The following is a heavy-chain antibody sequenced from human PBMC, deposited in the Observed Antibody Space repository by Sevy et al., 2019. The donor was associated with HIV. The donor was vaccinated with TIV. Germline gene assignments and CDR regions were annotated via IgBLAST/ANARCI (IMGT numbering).Heavy chain of an antibody. D-gene: IGHD2-8*01. CDR3: ARAGCTRPLDY. CDR1: GFAFYGYS. Sequence: GGSLRLSCAASGFAFYGYSMSWIRQAPGKGLEWVATLSFGCGKINYADSVKGRFTISRDNSKNSFYLQMDNLRVEDTALYYCARAGCTRPLDYWGQGTRVTVSS. V-gene: IGHV3-23*01. CDR2: LSFGCGKI. J-gene: IGHJ4*02.